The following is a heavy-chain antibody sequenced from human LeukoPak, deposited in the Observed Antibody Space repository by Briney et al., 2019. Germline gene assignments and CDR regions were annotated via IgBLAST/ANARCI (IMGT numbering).Heavy chain of an antibody. J-gene: IGHJ5*02. CDR3: ARGTFAGYSSGGWFDP. D-gene: IGHD6-19*01. Sequence: SETLSLTCAVYGGSFSGYYWSWIRPPPGKGLEWIGEINHSGGTNYNPSLMSRVTISVDTSKNQISLKLSSVTAADTAVYYCARGTFAGYSSGGWFDPWGQGTLVTVSS. CDR1: GGSFSGYY. CDR2: INHSGGT. V-gene: IGHV4-34*01.